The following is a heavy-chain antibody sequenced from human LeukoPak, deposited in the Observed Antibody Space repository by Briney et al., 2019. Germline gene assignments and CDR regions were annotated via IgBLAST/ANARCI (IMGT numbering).Heavy chain of an antibody. CDR3: ARSLVAVATPYYFDY. D-gene: IGHD2-15*01. CDR2: IYYSGST. CDR1: GDSISSGGYY. J-gene: IGHJ4*02. V-gene: IGHV4-31*03. Sequence: SETLSLTCTVSGDSISSGGYYWSWIRQHPGKGLEWIGYIYYSGSTYSNPSLKSRLTISVDTSKNQFSLKLSSVTAADTAVYYCARSLVAVATPYYFDYWGQGTLVTVSS.